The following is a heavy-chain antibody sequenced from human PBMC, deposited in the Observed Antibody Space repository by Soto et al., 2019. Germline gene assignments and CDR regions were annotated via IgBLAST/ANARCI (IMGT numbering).Heavy chain of an antibody. CDR3: ARVLYDFWSGYTAYYYYYGMDV. J-gene: IGHJ6*02. Sequence: VSLRLSCAASGFTFSSYSMNWVRQAPGKGLEWVSSISSSSSYIYYADSVKGRSTISRDNAKNSLYLQMNSLRAEDTAVYYCARVLYDFWSGYTAYYYYYGMDVWGQGTTVTVSS. D-gene: IGHD3-3*01. CDR2: ISSSSSYI. CDR1: GFTFSSYS. V-gene: IGHV3-21*01.